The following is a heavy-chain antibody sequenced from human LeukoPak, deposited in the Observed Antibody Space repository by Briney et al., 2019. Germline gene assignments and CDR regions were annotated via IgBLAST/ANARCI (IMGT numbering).Heavy chain of an antibody. D-gene: IGHD2-15*01. Sequence: GGSLRLSCAASGFTFDDYGMSWVRQAPGKGLEWVSGINWNGGSTGYADSVKGRFTISRDNAKNSLYLQMNSLRAEDTALYHCARGRGYCSGGSCYFDYWGQGTLVTVSS. J-gene: IGHJ4*02. CDR1: GFTFDDYG. CDR3: ARGRGYCSGGSCYFDY. V-gene: IGHV3-20*01. CDR2: INWNGGST.